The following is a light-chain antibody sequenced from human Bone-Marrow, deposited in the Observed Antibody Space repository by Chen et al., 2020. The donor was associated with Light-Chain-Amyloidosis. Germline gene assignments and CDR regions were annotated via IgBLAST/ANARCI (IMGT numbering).Light chain of an antibody. V-gene: IGKV3-20*01. J-gene: IGKJ2*01. CDR2: GAF. Sequence: EFVLTQSPGTLSLSPGERATLTCRASQTVSNNYLAWYQQKPGQAPRLLIFGAFRRATGLPDRFSGSGSGTDFTLTISRREPEDFAVYYCQQYGPSTWYTFGQGTKLEIK. CDR3: QQYGPSTWYT. CDR1: QTVSNNY.